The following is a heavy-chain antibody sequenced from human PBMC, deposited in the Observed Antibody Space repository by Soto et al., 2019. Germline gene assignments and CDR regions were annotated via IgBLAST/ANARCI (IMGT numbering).Heavy chain of an antibody. CDR1: GGSIISASYS. CDR2: IYSSGST. J-gene: IGHJ5*02. V-gene: IGHV4-31*11. Sequence: QVQLQESGPRLVKPSQTLSLSCAVSGGSIISASYSWNWIRQSPGRGLEWIGHIYSSGSTYYNPSLKSRVSISVDTSNNQFSLKLTSVTAADTAVYFCAREDAARIERWSDAWGQGILVTVSS. CDR3: AREDAARIERWSDA. D-gene: IGHD6-6*01.